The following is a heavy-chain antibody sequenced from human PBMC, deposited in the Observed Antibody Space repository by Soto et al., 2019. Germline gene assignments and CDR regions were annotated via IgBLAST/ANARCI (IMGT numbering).Heavy chain of an antibody. Sequence: QVQLVESGGGLVRPGGSLRLSCAASGFTFSDYYMTWIRQVPGKGLEWVAYISGTSDSIPYADSVKGRFTSSRDNAKNSLYLQMTSLRAEDTAVYYCARVGVVTAAGTSDYWGQGTLVTVSS. CDR2: ISGTSDSI. CDR1: GFTFSDYY. V-gene: IGHV3-11*06. D-gene: IGHD6-13*01. CDR3: ARVGVVTAAGTSDY. J-gene: IGHJ4*02.